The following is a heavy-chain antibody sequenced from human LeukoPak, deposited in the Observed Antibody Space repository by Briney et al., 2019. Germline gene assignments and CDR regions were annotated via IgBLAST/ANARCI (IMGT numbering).Heavy chain of an antibody. D-gene: IGHD3-10*01. V-gene: IGHV3-9*01. CDR1: GFTVSSNY. CDR3: AKDAYGSGSYYIRDTFDI. J-gene: IGHJ3*02. CDR2: ISWNSGSI. Sequence: GGSLRLSCAASGFTVSSNYMSWVRQAPGKGLEWVSGISWNSGSIGYADSVKGRFTISRDNAKNSLYLQMNSLRAEDTALYYCAKDAYGSGSYYIRDTFDIWGQGTMVTVSS.